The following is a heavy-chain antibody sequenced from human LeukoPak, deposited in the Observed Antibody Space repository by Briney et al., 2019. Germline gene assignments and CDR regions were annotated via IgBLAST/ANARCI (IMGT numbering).Heavy chain of an antibody. J-gene: IGHJ3*02. CDR1: GFTFSNYW. Sequence: PGGSLRLSCEGSGFTFSNYWMGWVRQAPGKGLQWVANIKTDGSEKYYVDSVKGRFTISRDNAKNSLYLQMNSLRAEDTAVYYCARDEVGATYDAFDIWGQGTMVTVSS. CDR2: IKTDGSEK. CDR3: ARDEVGATYDAFDI. D-gene: IGHD1-26*01. V-gene: IGHV3-7*01.